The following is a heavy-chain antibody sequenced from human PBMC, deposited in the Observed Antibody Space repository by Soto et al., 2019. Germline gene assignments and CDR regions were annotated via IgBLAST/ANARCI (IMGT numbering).Heavy chain of an antibody. CDR2: ISSSGGST. Sequence: GGSLRLSCAASGFTFSSYAMSWVRQAPGKGLEWVSAISSSGGSTYYADSVKGRFTISRDNSKNTLYLQMNSLRAEDTAVYYCAKDLDTAMALMREYYYYGMDVWGQGTTVTVSS. CDR3: AKDLDTAMALMREYYYYGMDV. J-gene: IGHJ6*02. D-gene: IGHD5-18*01. V-gene: IGHV3-23*01. CDR1: GFTFSSYA.